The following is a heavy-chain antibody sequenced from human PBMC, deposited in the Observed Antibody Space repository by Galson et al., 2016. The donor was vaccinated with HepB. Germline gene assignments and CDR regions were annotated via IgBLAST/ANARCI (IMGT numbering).Heavy chain of an antibody. D-gene: IGHD3-10*01. Sequence: SLRLSCAGTGFTFSSFGMSWVRQAPGKGLEWVSVISAMDDQLYYADSVRGRFTISRDNSRSSLFLEMNSLRAEDTAVYYCVISIRGISVGPFDYWGQGTLVVVSS. J-gene: IGHJ4*02. V-gene: IGHV3-23*01. CDR3: VISIRGISVGPFDY. CDR2: ISAMDDQL. CDR1: GFTFSSFG.